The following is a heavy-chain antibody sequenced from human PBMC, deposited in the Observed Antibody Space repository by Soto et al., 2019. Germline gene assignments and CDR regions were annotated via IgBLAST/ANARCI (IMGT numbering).Heavy chain of an antibody. D-gene: IGHD3-22*01. CDR1: GFTFNNYG. Sequence: EVQLVESGGGLVKPGGSLRLSCAASGFTFNNYGMNWVRQAPGKGLEWVSSISCSSSYIYYADSVKGRFTISRDNAKNSLSLQMNSLRAEDTAVYYCARVVDYCDPYYYYGMDVWGQGTTVTVSS. J-gene: IGHJ6*02. CDR3: ARVVDYCDPYYYYGMDV. CDR2: ISCSSSYI. V-gene: IGHV3-21*01.